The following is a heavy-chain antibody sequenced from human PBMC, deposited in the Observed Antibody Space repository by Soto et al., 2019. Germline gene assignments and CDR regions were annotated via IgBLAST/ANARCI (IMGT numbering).Heavy chain of an antibody. J-gene: IGHJ6*02. Sequence: GGSLRLSCAASGFTFSSYSMNWVRQAPGKGLEWVSYISSSSSTIYYADSVKGRFTISRDNAKNSLYLQMNSLRDEDTAVYYCARDLPFWSGYYDYYGMDVWGQGTTVTVSS. CDR3: ARDLPFWSGYYDYYGMDV. V-gene: IGHV3-48*02. CDR2: ISSSSSTI. CDR1: GFTFSSYS. D-gene: IGHD3-3*01.